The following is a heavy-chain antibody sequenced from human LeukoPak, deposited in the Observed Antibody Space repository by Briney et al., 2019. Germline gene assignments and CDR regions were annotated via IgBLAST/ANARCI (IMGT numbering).Heavy chain of an antibody. V-gene: IGHV4-61*02. J-gene: IGHJ5*02. D-gene: IGHD2-15*01. Sequence: SETLSLTCTVSGNSISSDTYYWTWIRQPAGKGLEWIERIYASGSTTYNSSLKSRLTISVDTSKNQFSLKLNSVTAADTAVYYCAGTRRYCSGGSCYNWFDPWGQGTLVTVSS. CDR3: AGTRRYCSGGSCYNWFDP. CDR1: GNSISSDTYY. CDR2: IYASGST.